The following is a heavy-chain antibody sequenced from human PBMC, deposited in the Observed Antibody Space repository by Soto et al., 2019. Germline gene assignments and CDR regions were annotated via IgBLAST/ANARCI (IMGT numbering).Heavy chain of an antibody. V-gene: IGHV3-23*01. Sequence: EGQLLESGGGLVQPGGSLRLSCAASGFTFGNYAMTWVRQAPGKGREWVSVITGSGGGTYFVDSVKGRFTISRDNSKNTVYLQMNSLRAEDTAVYYCAKRPLTAAGFDYWGQGTLVTVSS. J-gene: IGHJ4*02. CDR2: ITGSGGGT. CDR1: GFTFGNYA. CDR3: AKRPLTAAGFDY. D-gene: IGHD6-13*01.